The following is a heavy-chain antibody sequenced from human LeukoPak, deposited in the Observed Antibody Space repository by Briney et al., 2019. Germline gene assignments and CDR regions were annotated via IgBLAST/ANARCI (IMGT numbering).Heavy chain of an antibody. D-gene: IGHD4-11*01. CDR2: INWNGDTM. V-gene: IGHV3-20*04. CDR1: GFAFDDYA. CDR3: AKDPAVTGAFDI. J-gene: IGHJ3*02. Sequence: GGSLRLSCAASGFAFDDYAMNWVRQVPGKGLEWVASINWNGDTMGYGDSVKGRFTIARDNAKNSLYLQMNNLRAEDTAVYYCAKDPAVTGAFDIWGQGTMVTVSS.